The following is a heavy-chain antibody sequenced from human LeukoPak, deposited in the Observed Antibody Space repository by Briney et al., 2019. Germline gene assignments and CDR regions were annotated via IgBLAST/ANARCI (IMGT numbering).Heavy chain of an antibody. CDR3: AKGYDFWSGYTSLVS. V-gene: IGHV3-23*01. J-gene: IGHJ4*02. CDR2: ISGSGGST. Sequence: GGSLRLSCAASGFTFSSYAMSWVRQAPGKGLEWVSAISGSGGSTYYADSVKGRFTISRDNSKNTLYLQMNSLRAEDTAVYYCAKGYDFWSGYTSLVSWGQGTLVTVSS. CDR1: GFTFSSYA. D-gene: IGHD3-3*01.